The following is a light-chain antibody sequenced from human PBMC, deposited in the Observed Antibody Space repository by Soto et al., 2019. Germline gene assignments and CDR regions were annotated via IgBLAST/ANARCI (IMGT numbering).Light chain of an antibody. J-gene: IGLJ2*01. CDR3: GTWDSSLSAVV. CDR2: DNN. Sequence: QSVLTQPPSVSAAPGQKVTISCSGSSSNIGNNYVSWYQQIPGTAPKLLIYDNNKRPSGIPDRFSGSKSGTSATLGITGLQTGDEAEYYCGTWDSSLSAVVFGGGTKLTVL. V-gene: IGLV1-51*01. CDR1: SSNIGNNY.